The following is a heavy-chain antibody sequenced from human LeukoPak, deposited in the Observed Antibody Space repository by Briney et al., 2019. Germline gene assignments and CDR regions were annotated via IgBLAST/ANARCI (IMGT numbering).Heavy chain of an antibody. CDR1: GFTFSYYA. Sequence: GRSLRLSCAASGFTFSYYAIHWVRQAPGKGLEWVVVISYDGSNEYYADSVKGRFTISRDNSKNTLFLQMNSLRPEDTAVYYCARDVRTKAGRPSETDYYYYMDVWGKGTTVTVSS. D-gene: IGHD6-6*01. CDR2: ISYDGSNE. V-gene: IGHV3-30-3*01. CDR3: ARDVRTKAGRPSETDYYYYMDV. J-gene: IGHJ6*03.